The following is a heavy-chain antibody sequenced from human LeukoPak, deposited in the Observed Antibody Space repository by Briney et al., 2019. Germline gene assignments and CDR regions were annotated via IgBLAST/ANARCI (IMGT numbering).Heavy chain of an antibody. CDR2: IYYGGYT. CDR1: GGSISSNNYY. CDR3: ARVGDLGPYWYFDL. Sequence: SETLSLTCTVSGGSISSNNYYWGWIRQPPGKGLEWIGSIYYGGYTYYNPSLKSRVTISVDTSKNQFSLKLSSVTAADTAVYYCARVGDLGPYWYFDLWGRGTLVTVSS. V-gene: IGHV4-39*07. D-gene: IGHD3-16*01. J-gene: IGHJ2*01.